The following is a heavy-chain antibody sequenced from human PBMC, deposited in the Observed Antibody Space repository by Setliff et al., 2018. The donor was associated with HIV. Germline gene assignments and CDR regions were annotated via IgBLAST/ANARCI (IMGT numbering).Heavy chain of an antibody. J-gene: IGHJ6*02. V-gene: IGHV4-59*01. CDR1: GDSINNYY. CDR3: ARVETTVRGATYAMDV. Sequence: PSETLSLTCTVSGDSINNYYWSWIRQPPGKGLEWIGYVYSTGSTNSKSSLKSRVTISVDTSKNQFSLKLTSVTAADTAVYYCARVETTVRGATYAMDVWGQGTTVTVSS. CDR2: VYSTGST. D-gene: IGHD3-10*01.